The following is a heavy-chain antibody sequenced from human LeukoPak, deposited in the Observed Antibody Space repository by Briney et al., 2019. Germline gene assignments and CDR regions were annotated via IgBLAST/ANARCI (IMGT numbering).Heavy chain of an antibody. Sequence: GRSLRLSCAASGFTFSSYAMHWVRQAPGKGLEWVAVISYDGSNKYYADSVKGRFTISRDNSKNTLYLQMNSLRAEDTAVYYCAGPYYYGSGLDYWGQGTLVTVS. D-gene: IGHD3-10*01. V-gene: IGHV3-30-3*01. J-gene: IGHJ4*02. CDR3: AGPYYYGSGLDY. CDR1: GFTFSSYA. CDR2: ISYDGSNK.